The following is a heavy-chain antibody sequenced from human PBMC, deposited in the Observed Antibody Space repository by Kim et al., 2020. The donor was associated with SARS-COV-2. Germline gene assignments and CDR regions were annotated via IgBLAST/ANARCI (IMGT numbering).Heavy chain of an antibody. Sequence: GGSLRLSCAASGFTFSSYAMSWVRQAPGKGLEWVSAISGSGGSTYYADSVKGRFTISRDNSKNTLYLQMNSLRAEDTAVYYCAKDIPRTYYYGSGPEAWYYYYGMDVWGQGTTVTVSS. J-gene: IGHJ6*02. CDR2: ISGSGGST. CDR1: GFTFSSYA. CDR3: AKDIPRTYYYGSGPEAWYYYYGMDV. V-gene: IGHV3-23*01. D-gene: IGHD3-10*01.